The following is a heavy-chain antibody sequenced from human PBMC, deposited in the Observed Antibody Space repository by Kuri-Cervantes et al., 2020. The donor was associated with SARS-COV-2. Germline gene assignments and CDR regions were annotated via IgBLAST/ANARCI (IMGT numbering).Heavy chain of an antibody. CDR3: ARDSGPLRYSYFDY. Sequence: GESLKISCAASGLTFSSYGMHWVRQAPGKGLEWVAVIWYDGSNKYYADSVKGRFTISRDNSKNTVFLQMDSLRAEDTAVYYCARDSGPLRYSYFDYWGLGALVTVSS. CDR2: IWYDGSNK. J-gene: IGHJ4*02. D-gene: IGHD3-9*01. CDR1: GLTFSSYG. V-gene: IGHV3-33*01.